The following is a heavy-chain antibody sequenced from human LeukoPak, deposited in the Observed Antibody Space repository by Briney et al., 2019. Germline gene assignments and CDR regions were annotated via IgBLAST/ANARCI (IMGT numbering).Heavy chain of an antibody. V-gene: IGHV1-18*01. J-gene: IGHJ5*02. CDR2: ISAYNGNT. D-gene: IGHD2-15*01. CDR1: GYTFTSYG. CDR3: ASHVVVAATAWFDP. Sequence: ASVKVSCKASGYTFTSYGISWVRQAPGQGLEWMGWISAYNGNTNYAQKLQGRVTMTTDTSTSTAYMELSSLRSEDTAVYYCASHVVVAATAWFDPWGQGTLVTVSS.